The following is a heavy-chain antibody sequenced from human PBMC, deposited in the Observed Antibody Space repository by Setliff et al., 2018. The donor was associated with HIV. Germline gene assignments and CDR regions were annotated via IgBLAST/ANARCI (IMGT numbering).Heavy chain of an antibody. V-gene: IGHV1-2*02. CDR1: GYSFSDYY. Sequence: ASVKVSCKASGYSFSDYYIHWVRQAPGHGFQWMGWISPKYGGTNYAQNFQGRVTMTRDTSISTAYMELSSLRSDDTAVYYCAREGLWFGDRGYYMDVWGTGTAVTVSS. D-gene: IGHD3-10*01. J-gene: IGHJ6*03. CDR3: AREGLWFGDRGYYMDV. CDR2: ISPKYGGT.